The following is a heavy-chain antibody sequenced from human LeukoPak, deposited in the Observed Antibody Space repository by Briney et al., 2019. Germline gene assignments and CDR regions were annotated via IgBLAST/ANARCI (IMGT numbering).Heavy chain of an antibody. CDR1: GYTFTSYY. D-gene: IGHD3-3*01. CDR2: INPSGGST. Sequence: GASVKVSCKASGYTFTSYYMHWVRQAPGQGLEWMGIINPSGGSTSYAQKFQGRVTMTRDMSTSTVYMELSSLRSEDTAVYYCARVGYDFWRSTHDAFDIWGQGTMVTVSS. CDR3: ARVGYDFWRSTHDAFDI. V-gene: IGHV1-46*01. J-gene: IGHJ3*02.